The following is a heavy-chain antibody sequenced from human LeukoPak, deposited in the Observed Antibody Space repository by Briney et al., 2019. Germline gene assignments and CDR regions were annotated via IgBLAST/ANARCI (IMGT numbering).Heavy chain of an antibody. D-gene: IGHD2-2*01. J-gene: IGHJ5*02. Sequence: SVKVSCKASGGTFSSYAISWVRQAPGQGLEWMGGIIPIFGTANYAQKFQGRVTIPADESTSTAYMELSSLRSEDTAVYYCARGKDAYCSSTSCSFDPWGQGTLVTVSS. CDR2: IIPIFGTA. CDR3: ARGKDAYCSSTSCSFDP. V-gene: IGHV1-69*01. CDR1: GGTFSSYA.